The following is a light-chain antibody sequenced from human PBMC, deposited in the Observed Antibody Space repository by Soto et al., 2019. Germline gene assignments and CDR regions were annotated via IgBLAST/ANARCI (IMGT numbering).Light chain of an antibody. J-gene: IGLJ7*01. CDR1: STDVGGYNY. CDR2: DVS. Sequence: QSALTQPASVSGSPGQSITISCTGTSTDVGGYNYVSWYQQHPGKAPKLMIYDVSNRPSGVSNRFSGSKSGNTASLTISGLQPEDEADYFCSSYTSSSVPSAVFGGGTQLTVL. V-gene: IGLV2-14*01. CDR3: SSYTSSSVPSAV.